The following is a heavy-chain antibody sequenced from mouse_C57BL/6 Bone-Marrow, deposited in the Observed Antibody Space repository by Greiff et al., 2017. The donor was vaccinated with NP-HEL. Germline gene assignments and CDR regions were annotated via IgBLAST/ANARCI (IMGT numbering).Heavy chain of an antibody. CDR3: ARGDYYYRPRYWYFDV. Sequence: VQLQQSGPVLVKPGPSVKISCKASGFTFTDYYMHWVKQSHGKSLEWIGLVYPYNGGTSYNQKFKGKATLTVDASSSTAYMELNSLTSEDSAVYYCARGDYYYRPRYWYFDVWGTGTTVTVSS. J-gene: IGHJ1*03. CDR2: VYPYNGGT. D-gene: IGHD1-1*01. CDR1: GFTFTDYY. V-gene: IGHV1-36*01.